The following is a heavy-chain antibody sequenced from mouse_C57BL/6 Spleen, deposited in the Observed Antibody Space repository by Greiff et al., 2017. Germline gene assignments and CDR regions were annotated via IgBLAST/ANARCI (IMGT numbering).Heavy chain of an antibody. CDR2: IDPTDSYT. V-gene: IGHV1-50*01. D-gene: IGHD2-3*01. Sequence: VQLQQPGAELVKPGASVKLSCKASGYTFTSYWMQWVKQRPGQGLEWIGQIDPTDSYTNYNQKFKGKATLTVDTSSRTADMQLSSLTAEDSAVYYCAFYGGYYTFAYWGQGTLVTVSA. J-gene: IGHJ3*01. CDR1: GYTFTSYW. CDR3: AFYGGYYTFAY.